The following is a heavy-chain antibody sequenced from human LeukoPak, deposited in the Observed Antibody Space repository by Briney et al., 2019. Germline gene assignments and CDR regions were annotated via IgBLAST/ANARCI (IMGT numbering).Heavy chain of an antibody. V-gene: IGHV3-15*01. Sequence: GGSLRLSCAASGFTFSNAWMTWVRQAPGKGLEWVGRIKSKTDGRTTEYAAPVKGRCTISRDDSKITLYLQMNSLKTEDTAVFYCATDRGNYFDYWGQGTLVTVSS. D-gene: IGHD1-26*01. CDR3: ATDRGNYFDY. CDR1: GFTFSNAW. J-gene: IGHJ4*02. CDR2: IKSKTDGRTT.